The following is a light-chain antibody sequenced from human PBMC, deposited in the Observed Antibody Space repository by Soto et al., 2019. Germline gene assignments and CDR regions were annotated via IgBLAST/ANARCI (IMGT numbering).Light chain of an antibody. CDR3: LLSNRDPWGGV. CDR2: DTT. J-gene: IGLJ3*02. Sequence: QAVVTQEPSLTVSPGGTVTLTCGSTTGAVTSGHYPSWFQQKPGQAPRTLIYDTTNRHSWTPARFSGSLLGGKAALTLSGAQPEDGAEYYCLLSNRDPWGGVFGGGTKLTVL. CDR1: TGAVTSGHY. V-gene: IGLV7-46*01.